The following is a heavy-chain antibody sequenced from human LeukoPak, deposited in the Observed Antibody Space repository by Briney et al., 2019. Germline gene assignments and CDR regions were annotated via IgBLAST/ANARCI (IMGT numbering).Heavy chain of an antibody. J-gene: IGHJ4*02. CDR2: IRNKARSYTT. CDR3: TRAGGNYSLEY. D-gene: IGHD1-26*01. V-gene: IGHV3-72*01. CDR1: GFTLSDHY. Sequence: GGSLRLSCAASGFTLSDHYMDWVRQAPGKGLEWVGRIRNKARSYTTEYAASVKGRFTIPRDDSKISLDLQMNSLKTEDTAVYYCTRAGGNYSLEYWGQGTLVTVSP.